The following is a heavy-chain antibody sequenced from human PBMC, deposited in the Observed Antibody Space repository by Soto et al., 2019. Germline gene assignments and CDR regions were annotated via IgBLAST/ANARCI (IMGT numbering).Heavy chain of an antibody. V-gene: IGHV4-39*01. J-gene: IGHJ6*02. D-gene: IGHD1-26*01. CDR3: ARQSGGYYYEGMDV. Sequence: SEGLCHNCIVSGVAIRNIVYGWGFIRQPPGKGLEWIGSFYYAGSTYYNPSLKSRVTISVDASKNQFSLRLSSVTAADSARYYCARQSGGYYYEGMDVWCQGT. CDR1: GVAIRNIVYG. CDR2: FYYAGST.